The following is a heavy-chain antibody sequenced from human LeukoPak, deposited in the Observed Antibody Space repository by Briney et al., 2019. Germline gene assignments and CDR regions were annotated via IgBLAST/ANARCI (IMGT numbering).Heavy chain of an antibody. CDR1: GGSISSYY. CDR3: ARANYGSGSGGNYFDY. Sequence: PSETLSLTCTVSGGSISSYYWSWIRQPAGKGLEWIGRIYTSGSTNYNPSLKSRVTMSVDTSKNQFSLKLSSVTAADTAVYYCARANYGSGSGGNYFDYWGQGTLVTVSS. D-gene: IGHD3-10*01. CDR2: IYTSGST. J-gene: IGHJ4*02. V-gene: IGHV4-4*07.